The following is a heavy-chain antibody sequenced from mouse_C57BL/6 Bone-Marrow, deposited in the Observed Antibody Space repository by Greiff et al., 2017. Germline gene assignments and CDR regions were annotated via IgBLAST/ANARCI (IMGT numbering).Heavy chain of an antibody. D-gene: IGHD1-1*01. CDR3: ARHEERSPEVYYGSIPLAY. V-gene: IGHV1-62-2*01. Sequence: QVQLQQSGAELVKPGASVKLSCKASGYTFTEYTIHWVKQRPGQGLEWIGWFYPGSGSIKYNEKFKDKATLTADKSSSTVYMELSRLTSEDSAVYFCARHEERSPEVYYGSIPLAYWGQGTLVTVSA. CDR1: GYTFTEYT. CDR2: FYPGSGSI. J-gene: IGHJ3*01.